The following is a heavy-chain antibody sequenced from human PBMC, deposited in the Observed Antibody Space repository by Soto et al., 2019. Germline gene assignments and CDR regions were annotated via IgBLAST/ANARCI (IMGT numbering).Heavy chain of an antibody. CDR3: ARDWGVEMATITPLYFDY. J-gene: IGHJ4*02. D-gene: IGHD5-12*01. V-gene: IGHV3-33*01. CDR2: VWYDGSNK. Sequence: QVQLVESGGGVVQPGRSLRLSCAASGFTFSSYGMHWVRQAPGKGLEWVAGVWYDGSNKYYAESVKGRFTISRHNSKNTLYLQMNSLRAEDTAVYYCARDWGVEMATITPLYFDYWGQETLVTVSS. CDR1: GFTFSSYG.